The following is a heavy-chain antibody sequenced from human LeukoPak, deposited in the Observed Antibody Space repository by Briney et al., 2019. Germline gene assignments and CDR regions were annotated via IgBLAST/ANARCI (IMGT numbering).Heavy chain of an antibody. J-gene: IGHJ4*02. CDR1: GDSFSSNSAA. V-gene: IGHV6-1*01. CDR2: TYYRSKWHS. Sequence: SQTLSLTCAISGDSFSSNSAAWNWIRQSPSRGLEWLGRTYYRSKWHSYYAPSVKSRITINPDTSKNQFSLQLKSVPPEPTAVYYCARMVGLVSDFWGQGTLVTVPS. CDR3: ARMVGLVSDF. D-gene: IGHD3-10*01.